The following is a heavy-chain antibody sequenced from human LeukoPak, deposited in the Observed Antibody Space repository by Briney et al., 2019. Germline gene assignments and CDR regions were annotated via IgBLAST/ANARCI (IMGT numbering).Heavy chain of an antibody. CDR2: IYYSGST. D-gene: IGHD2/OR15-2a*01. CDR1: GGSISSGGYY. V-gene: IGHV4-31*03. J-gene: IGHJ4*02. Sequence: SQTLSLTCTVSGGSISSGGYYWSWIRQHPGKGLEWIGYIYYSGSTYYNPSLKSRVTISVDTSKNQFSLKLSSVTAADTAVYYCEREALFLPGFDYWGQGTLVTVSS. CDR3: EREALFLPGFDY.